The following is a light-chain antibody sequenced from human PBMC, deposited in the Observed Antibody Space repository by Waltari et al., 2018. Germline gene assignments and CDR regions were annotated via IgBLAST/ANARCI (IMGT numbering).Light chain of an antibody. CDR3: QHYNSYPLT. CDR1: QSVSTW. J-gene: IGKJ4*01. V-gene: IGKV1-5*03. CDR2: RAS. Sequence: DIQLTQSPSTLPASVGDRVTITCRASQSVSTWLAWYQQKPGKAPKLLIDRASSLESGVPSRFSGSGSGTEFTLTISSLQPEDFATYFCQHYNSYPLTFGGGTKVDI.